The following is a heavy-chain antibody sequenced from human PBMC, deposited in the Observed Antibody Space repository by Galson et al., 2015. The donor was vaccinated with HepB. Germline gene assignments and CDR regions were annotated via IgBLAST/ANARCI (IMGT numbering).Heavy chain of an antibody. CDR2: TNPNSGGT. J-gene: IGHJ4*02. CDR3: ARFSGYCSSTSCYDY. Sequence: SVKVSCKASGYTFTGYYMHWVRQAPGQGLEWMGWTNPNSGGTNYAQKFQGRVTMTRDTSISTAYMELSRLRSDDTAVYYCARFSGYCSSTSCYDYWGQGTLVTVSS. D-gene: IGHD2-2*03. CDR1: GYTFTGYY. V-gene: IGHV1-2*02.